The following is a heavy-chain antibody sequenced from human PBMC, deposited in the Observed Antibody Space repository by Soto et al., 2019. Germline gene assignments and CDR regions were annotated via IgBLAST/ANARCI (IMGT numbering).Heavy chain of an antibody. CDR3: AKGSITMVRGGGMDV. Sequence: PGGSLRLSCAASGFTFSSYGMHWVRQAPGKGLEWVAVISYDGSNKYYADSVKGRFTISRDNSKNTLYLQMNSLRAEDTAVYYCAKGSITMVRGGGMDVWGQGTTVTVS. CDR1: GFTFSSYG. V-gene: IGHV3-30*18. J-gene: IGHJ6*02. D-gene: IGHD3-10*01. CDR2: ISYDGSNK.